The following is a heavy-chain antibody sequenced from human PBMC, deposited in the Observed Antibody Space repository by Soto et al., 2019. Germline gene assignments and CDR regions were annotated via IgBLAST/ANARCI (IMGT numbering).Heavy chain of an antibody. CDR2: ISFDGSNG. Sequence: PGGSLRLSCAASGFNFSDYVVHWVRQAPGRGLEWMAFISFDGSNGYYADFVKGRFTISRDNSRNMVYLQVDSLRRDDTAVYFCAREGYYDSRGYPYGIDVWGQGTTVTVSS. D-gene: IGHD3-22*01. CDR1: GFNFSDYV. V-gene: IGHV3-30-3*01. CDR3: AREGYYDSRGYPYGIDV. J-gene: IGHJ6*02.